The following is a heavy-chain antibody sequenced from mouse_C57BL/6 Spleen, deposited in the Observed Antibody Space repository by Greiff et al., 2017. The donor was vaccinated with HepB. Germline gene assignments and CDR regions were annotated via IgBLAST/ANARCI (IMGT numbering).Heavy chain of an antibody. CDR3: VREGLRVFDY. J-gene: IGHJ2*01. V-gene: IGHV10-3*01. CDR1: GFTFNTYA. Sequence: EESGGGLVQPKGSLKLPCAASGFTFNTYAMHLVRPAPGKGLEWVARIRSKSSNYATYYADSVKDRLTISRDDSQSMLYLQMNKLKTEYTAMYYCVREGLRVFDYWGQGTTLTVSS. CDR2: IRSKSSNYAT. D-gene: IGHD2-2*01.